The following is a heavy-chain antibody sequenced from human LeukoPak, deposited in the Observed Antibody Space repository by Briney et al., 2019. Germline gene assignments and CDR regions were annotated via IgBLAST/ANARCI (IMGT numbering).Heavy chain of an antibody. CDR2: IRYDGSNK. CDR1: GFTFSSYG. V-gene: IGHV3-30*02. D-gene: IGHD3-3*02. CDR3: ANHSHFWSGYYFDY. Sequence: GGSLRLSCAASGFTFSSYGMHWVRQAPGKGLEWVAFIRYDGSNKYYADSVKGRFTISRDNSKNTLYLQMNSLRAEDTAVYYCANHSHFWSGYYFDYWGQGTLVTVSS. J-gene: IGHJ4*02.